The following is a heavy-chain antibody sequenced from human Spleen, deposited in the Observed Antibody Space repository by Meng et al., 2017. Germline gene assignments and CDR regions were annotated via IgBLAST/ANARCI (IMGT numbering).Heavy chain of an antibody. CDR1: GYTFTNYY. Sequence: ERLGNSGAEVKTPGASVKVSCKASGYTFTNYYVHWVRQAPGQGLEWMGLINPSGAGTTYAQKVQGRVIMTSDTSTRTVYMELSSLGSEDTAVYYCARDSSLTYYYGSGSYSPFDYWGQGSLVTVSS. CDR2: INPSGAGT. J-gene: IGHJ4*02. CDR3: ARDSSLTYYYGSGSYSPFDY. D-gene: IGHD3-10*01. V-gene: IGHV1-46*01.